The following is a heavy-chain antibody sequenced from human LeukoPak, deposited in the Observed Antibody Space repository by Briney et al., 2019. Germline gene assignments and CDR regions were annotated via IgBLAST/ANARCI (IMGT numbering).Heavy chain of an antibody. CDR3: ARAGDGGNSYAFDI. Sequence: SETLSLTCTVSGGSISSSSYYWGWIRQPPGKGLEWIGSIYYSGSTYYNPSLKSRVTISVDTSKNQFSLKLSSVTAADTAVYYCARAGDGGNSYAFDIWGQGTMVTVSS. J-gene: IGHJ3*02. D-gene: IGHD4-23*01. CDR1: GGSISSSSYY. CDR2: IYYSGST. V-gene: IGHV4-39*07.